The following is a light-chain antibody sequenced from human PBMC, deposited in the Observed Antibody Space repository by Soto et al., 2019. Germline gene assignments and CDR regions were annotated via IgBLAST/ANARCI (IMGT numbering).Light chain of an antibody. V-gene: IGLV2-11*01. CDR2: DVS. CDR3: CSYAGSYSFHVV. J-gene: IGLJ2*01. CDR1: SSDVGGYNY. Sequence: QSALTQPRSVSGSPGQSVTISCTGTSSDVGGYNYVSWYQQHPGKAPKLPIYDVSERPSGVPDRFSGSKSGNTASLTISGLQAEDEADYYCCSYAGSYSFHVVLGGGTKLTVL.